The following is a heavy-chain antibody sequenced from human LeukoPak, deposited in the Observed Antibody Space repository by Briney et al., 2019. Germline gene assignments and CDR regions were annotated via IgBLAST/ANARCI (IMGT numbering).Heavy chain of an antibody. CDR3: ARGQVGATARAYYYYMDV. J-gene: IGHJ6*03. Sequence: GGSLRLSCAASGFTVSSNYMSWVRQAPGKGLEWVSVIYSGGSTYYADSVKGRFTISRDNAKNTLYLQMNSLRAEDTAVYYCARGQVGATARAYYYYMDVWGKGTTVTVSS. CDR2: IYSGGST. V-gene: IGHV3-66*01. D-gene: IGHD1-26*01. CDR1: GFTVSSNY.